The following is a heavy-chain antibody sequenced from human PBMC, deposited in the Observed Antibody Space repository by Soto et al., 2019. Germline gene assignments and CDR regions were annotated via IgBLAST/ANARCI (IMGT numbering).Heavy chain of an antibody. CDR3: AREGEYSYGYFDS. J-gene: IGHJ4*02. V-gene: IGHV4-59*01. CDR2: IYYSGTT. Sequence: SETLSLTCTVSGGSISSSYWSWVRQPPGKGLEWIGYIYYSGTTNYNPYLKSRVTILVETSKNQYSLKLSSVTAADTAMYYCAREGEYSYGYFDSWGQGIRVTVS. D-gene: IGHD5-18*01. CDR1: GGSISSSY.